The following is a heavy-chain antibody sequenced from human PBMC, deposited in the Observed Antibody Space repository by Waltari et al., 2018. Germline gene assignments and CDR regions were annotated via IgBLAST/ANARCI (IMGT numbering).Heavy chain of an antibody. Sequence: EVQLVESGGGLVQPGGSLRLSCAASGFTFSTFRMGWVRQAPGKGLEWVANIKEEGSEKYYVDSVKGRLTISRDNAKNSLYLQMNSLRGEDTAVYYCARYYYDFLYYFDYWGQGALVTVSS. CDR1: GFTFSTFR. CDR3: ARYYYDFLYYFDY. D-gene: IGHD3-22*01. V-gene: IGHV3-7*01. CDR2: IKEEGSEK. J-gene: IGHJ4*02.